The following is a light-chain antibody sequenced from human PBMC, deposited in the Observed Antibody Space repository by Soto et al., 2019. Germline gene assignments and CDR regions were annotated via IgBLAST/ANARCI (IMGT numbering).Light chain of an antibody. Sequence: EIVMTQSPATLSVSPGERVTLSCRASQSVSSNFAWYRQKPGQAPRLLIYGASKRATDIPARVSGRGSGTDFTLTISGLQSEDSALYYCHQYDSWPWTFGQGTKVEIK. J-gene: IGKJ1*01. V-gene: IGKV3-15*01. CDR3: HQYDSWPWT. CDR2: GAS. CDR1: QSVSSN.